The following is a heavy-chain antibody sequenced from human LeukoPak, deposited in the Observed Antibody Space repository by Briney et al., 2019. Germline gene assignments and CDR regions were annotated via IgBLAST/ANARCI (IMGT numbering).Heavy chain of an antibody. CDR3: ATASVAPAIM. V-gene: IGHV3-7*01. Sequence: GGSLRLSCAVSGFTFSDHRKSWVRPAPGKGLEWVANIRHCGRAKYYVDSVRGRFTISRDNAKNSLHLQMNSPRAEDTRVYYCATASVAPAIMWGVGTLVTVSS. CDR2: IRHCGRAK. J-gene: IGHJ4*02. D-gene: IGHD2-2*01. CDR1: GFTFSDHR.